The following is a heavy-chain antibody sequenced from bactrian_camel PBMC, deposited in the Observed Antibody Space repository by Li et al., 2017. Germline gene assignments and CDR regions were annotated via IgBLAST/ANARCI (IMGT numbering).Heavy chain of an antibody. V-gene: IGHV3S68*01. CDR2: SDGDGAT. CDR3: AARRYGGKCSIHHLSIT. J-gene: IGHJ4*01. D-gene: IGHD7*01. Sequence: HVQLVESGGGSVQAGGSLRLPCSVSLPDTTKYCLTWFRQTPGKGREGVALSDGDGATKYEDPVKGRFTIFKDNAKRSVTLEMNGLEPEDTAMYYCAARRYGGKCSIHHLSITIGARGPRSPSP. CDR1: LPDTTKYC.